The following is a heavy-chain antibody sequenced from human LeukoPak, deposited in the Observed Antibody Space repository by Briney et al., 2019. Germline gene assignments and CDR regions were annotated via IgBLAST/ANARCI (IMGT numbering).Heavy chain of an antibody. V-gene: IGHV3-69-1*02. CDR1: GFSVSDNS. D-gene: IGHD3-10*02. CDR2: IYSGTT. J-gene: IGHJ6*04. CDR3: AELGITMIGGV. Sequence: KTGGSLRLSCTVSGFSVSDNSMSWVRQAPGKGLEWVSFIYSGTTHYSDSVKGRFTISRDNAKNSLYLQMNSLRAEDTAIYYCAELGITMIGGVWGKGTTVTISS.